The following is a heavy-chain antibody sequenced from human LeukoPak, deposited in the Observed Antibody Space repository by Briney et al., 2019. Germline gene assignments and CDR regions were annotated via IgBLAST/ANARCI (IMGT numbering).Heavy chain of an antibody. CDR3: ASFCGGDCTSYYYYGMDV. J-gene: IGHJ6*02. V-gene: IGHV4-39*07. Sequence: SETLSLTCTVSGGSISSSSYYWGWIRQPPGKGLEWIGSIYYSGSTYYNPSLKSRVTISVDRSKNQFSLKLSSVTAADTAVYYCASFCGGDCTSYYYYGMDVWGQGTTVTVSS. CDR1: GGSISSSSYY. D-gene: IGHD2-21*02. CDR2: IYYSGST.